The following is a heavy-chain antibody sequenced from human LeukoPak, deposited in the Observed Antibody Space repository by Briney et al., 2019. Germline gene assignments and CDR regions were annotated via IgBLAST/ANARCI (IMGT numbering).Heavy chain of an antibody. Sequence: GASVKVSCKASGYTFADYYVHWVRQAPGHGLEWMGWISPNNGGPQYAQKFQGRVTMTRDMSISTVYMDLTSLTSDDTAVYYCARIKFQTSGSFFGYWGQGTLVTVSS. CDR1: GYTFADYY. V-gene: IGHV1-2*02. CDR3: ARIKFQTSGSFFGY. J-gene: IGHJ4*02. D-gene: IGHD3-10*01. CDR2: ISPNNGGP.